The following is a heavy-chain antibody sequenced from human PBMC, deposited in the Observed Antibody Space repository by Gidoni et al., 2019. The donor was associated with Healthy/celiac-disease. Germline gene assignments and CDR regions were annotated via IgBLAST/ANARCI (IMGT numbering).Heavy chain of an antibody. V-gene: IGHV4-31*01. CDR1: GGPISRGGYY. J-gene: IGHJ3*02. D-gene: IGHD3-3*01. Sequence: QVQLQESGPGLVKPSQTLSLTCPVSGGPISRGGYYWSWIRQHPGKVLEWMGNIYYSGSTCYAPSLKNLVTISVDTSKNQFSLKLSSVTDADTAVYYSARVGVTLDAFDIWGQGTMVTVSS. CDR2: IYYSGST. CDR3: ARVGVTLDAFDI.